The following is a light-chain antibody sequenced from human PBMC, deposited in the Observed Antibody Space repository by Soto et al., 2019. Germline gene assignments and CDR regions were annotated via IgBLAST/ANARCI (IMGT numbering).Light chain of an antibody. J-gene: IGKJ5*01. CDR2: GAS. Sequence: EIVLTQSPATLSVSPGDRVTLSCRASQSVDINLAWYQQKRGQAPRLLIYGASSRATGIPDRFSGSGSGTDFTLTISRLEPEDSATYFCQQANSFPITFGQGTRLEIK. CDR1: QSVDIN. V-gene: IGKV3D-15*01. CDR3: QQANSFPIT.